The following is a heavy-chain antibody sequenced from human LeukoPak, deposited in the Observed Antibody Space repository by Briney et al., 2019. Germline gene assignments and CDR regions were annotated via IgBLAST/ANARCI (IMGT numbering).Heavy chain of an antibody. CDR3: VREGLERRTNFDY. D-gene: IGHD1-1*01. CDR2: ISMNVQTT. J-gene: IGHJ4*02. V-gene: IGHV3-64D*06. CDR1: GFTFTSHV. Sequence: GGSLRLSCSASGFTFTSHVMHWVRQAPGKGLQYVSGISMNVQTTYYAGSVKGRFTISRDSSKNTVYLQMNSLTAEDAAVYYCVREGLERRTNFDYWGQGTLVSVSS.